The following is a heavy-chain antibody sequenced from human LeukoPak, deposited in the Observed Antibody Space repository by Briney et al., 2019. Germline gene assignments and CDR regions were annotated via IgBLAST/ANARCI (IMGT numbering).Heavy chain of an antibody. CDR2: ISYDGSNE. CDR1: GFTFSSYA. Sequence: GGSLRLSCAASGFTFSSYAMHWVRQAPGKGLEWVAVISYDGSNEYYADSVKGRFTISRDNSKNTLYLQMNSLRAEDTAVYYCARAGPVVPAARNYYCYGMDVWGQGTTVTVSS. V-gene: IGHV3-30-3*01. J-gene: IGHJ6*02. D-gene: IGHD2-2*01. CDR3: ARAGPVVPAARNYYCYGMDV.